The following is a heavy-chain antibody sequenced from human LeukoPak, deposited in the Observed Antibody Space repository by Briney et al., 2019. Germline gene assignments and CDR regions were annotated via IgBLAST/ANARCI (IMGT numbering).Heavy chain of an antibody. J-gene: IGHJ4*02. D-gene: IGHD5-18*01. CDR3: ARYQVRGYSYGYYFDY. CDR2: IYHSGST. Sequence: PSETLSLTCTVSGYSISSGYYWGWIRQPPGKGLEWIGSIYHSGSTYYNPSLKSRVTISVDTSKNQFSLKLSSVTAADTAVYYCARYQVRGYSYGYYFDYWGQGTLVTVSS. V-gene: IGHV4-38-2*02. CDR1: GYSISSGYY.